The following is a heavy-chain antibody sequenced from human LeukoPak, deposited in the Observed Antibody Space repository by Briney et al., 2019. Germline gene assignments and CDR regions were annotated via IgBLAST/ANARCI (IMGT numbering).Heavy chain of an antibody. CDR1: GGSISSGSYY. CDR2: IYDSGST. V-gene: IGHV4-61*01. D-gene: IGHD2-21*01. Sequence: SETLSLTCTVSGGSISSGSYYWNWIRQSPEKGLEWIGYIYDSGSTNYNPSLKSRVTMSVDMSKNQFSLKLNSVTAADTAVYYCASRRWGSAYDAFDIWGQGTRVTVSS. CDR3: ASRRWGSAYDAFDI. J-gene: IGHJ3*02.